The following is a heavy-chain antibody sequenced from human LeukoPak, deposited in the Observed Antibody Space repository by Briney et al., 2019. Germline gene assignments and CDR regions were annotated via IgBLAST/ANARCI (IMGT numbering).Heavy chain of an antibody. CDR1: GNSGDSFNTHG. J-gene: IGHJ6*03. V-gene: IGHV1-8*01. CDR3: ARGRQTLRGTYYYYMDV. CDR2: MNPNSGNT. Sequence: GASVKVSCKASGNSGDSFNTHGVSWVRQATGQGLEWMGWMNPNSGNTGYAQKFQGRVTITRNTSISTAYMELSSLRSEDTAVYYCARGRQTLRGTYYYYMDVWGKGTTVTVSS. D-gene: IGHD3-16*01.